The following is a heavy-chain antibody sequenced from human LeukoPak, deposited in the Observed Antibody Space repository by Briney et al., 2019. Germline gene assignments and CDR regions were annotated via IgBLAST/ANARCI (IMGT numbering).Heavy chain of an antibody. CDR3: ASPSSGWYSN. Sequence: SETLSLTCAVYGGSFSGYYWSWIRQPPGKGLEWTGEINHSGSTNYNPSLKSRVTISVDTSKNQFSLKLSSVTAADTAVYYCASPSSGWYSNWGQGTLVTVSS. CDR1: GGSFSGYY. V-gene: IGHV4-34*01. J-gene: IGHJ4*02. D-gene: IGHD6-19*01. CDR2: INHSGST.